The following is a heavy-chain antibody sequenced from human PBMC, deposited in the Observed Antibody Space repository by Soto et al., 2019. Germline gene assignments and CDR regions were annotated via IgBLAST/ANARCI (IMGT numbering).Heavy chain of an antibody. CDR2: MNPNSGNT. V-gene: IGHV1-8*01. Sequence: GASVKVSCKASGYTFTSYDINWVRQATGQGLEWMGWMNPNSGNTGYAQKFQGRVTMTRNTSISTAYMELRSLRSDDTAVYYCARSLTTVTVWFDPWGQGTLVTVSS. J-gene: IGHJ5*02. CDR3: ARSLTTVTVWFDP. CDR1: GYTFTSYD. D-gene: IGHD4-17*01.